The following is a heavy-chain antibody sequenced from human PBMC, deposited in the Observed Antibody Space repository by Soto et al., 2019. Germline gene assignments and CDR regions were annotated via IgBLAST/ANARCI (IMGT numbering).Heavy chain of an antibody. J-gene: IGHJ4*02. CDR2: ISSDGSST. V-gene: IGHV3-74*01. CDR3: ASGHCSGGSCPRDY. D-gene: IGHD2-15*01. CDR1: GFTFSSYW. Sequence: PGGSLRLSCAASGFTFSSYWMHWVRQAPGKGLVWVSRISSDGSSTSYADSVKGRFTISRDNAKNTLYLQMNSLGAEDTAGYYCASGHCSGGSCPRDYWGKGTLVTVPS.